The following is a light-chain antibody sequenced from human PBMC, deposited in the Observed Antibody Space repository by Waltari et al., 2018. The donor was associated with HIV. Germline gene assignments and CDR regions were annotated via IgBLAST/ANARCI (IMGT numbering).Light chain of an antibody. CDR1: KLDDKY. CDR3: QAWDSNTGV. V-gene: IGLV3-1*01. J-gene: IGLJ2*01. Sequence: SYELTQPPSVSVSPGQTARITCSGDKLDDKYIYWYQQKSGQSPELVIFQDTKRPSGLPERFAGANSGNTATLTLTGAQAMDEADVYCQAWDSNTGVFGGGTKLTVL. CDR2: QDT.